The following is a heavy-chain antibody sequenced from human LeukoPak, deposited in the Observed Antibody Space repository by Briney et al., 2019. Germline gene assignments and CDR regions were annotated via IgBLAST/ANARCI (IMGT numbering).Heavy chain of an antibody. Sequence: ASVRVSCKASGYIFSSHDINWVRQAPGQGLEWMGWICAYSGNTNCAQTFQGRVAMTTDTSTTTACMELRSLRSDDTAVYYCARRDSLYGMDVWGQGTTVTVSS. J-gene: IGHJ6*02. CDR2: ICAYSGNT. CDR1: GYIFSSHD. CDR3: ARRDSLYGMDV. D-gene: IGHD5-18*01. V-gene: IGHV1-18*01.